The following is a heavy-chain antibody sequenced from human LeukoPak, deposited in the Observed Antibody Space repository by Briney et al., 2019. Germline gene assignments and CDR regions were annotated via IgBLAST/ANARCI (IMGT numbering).Heavy chain of an antibody. CDR2: IYTNDGSA. CDR1: GYTFTSYY. Sequence: ASVKVSCKASGYTFTSYYLHWVRQAPGQRPEWMGIIYTNDGSARYAQKFQGRVTMTRDTSTGTVYMELSSLSSGDTAVYYCARARAAAGAQYFQHWGQGTLVSASS. D-gene: IGHD6-13*01. J-gene: IGHJ1*01. CDR3: ARARAAAGAQYFQH. V-gene: IGHV1-46*01.